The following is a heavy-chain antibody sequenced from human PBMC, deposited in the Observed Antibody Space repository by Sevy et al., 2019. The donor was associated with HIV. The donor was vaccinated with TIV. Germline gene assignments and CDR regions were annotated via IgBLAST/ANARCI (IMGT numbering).Heavy chain of an antibody. V-gene: IGHV3-7*01. CDR3: AREGWDSSSSGGFDY. D-gene: IGHD6-6*01. Sequence: GGSLRLSCAASGLTFSSYWMSWVRQAPGKGLEWVANIKQDGSEKYYVDSVKGRFTISRDNAKNSLYLQMNSLRAEDTAVYYCAREGWDSSSSGGFDYWGQGTLVTVSS. J-gene: IGHJ4*02. CDR2: IKQDGSEK. CDR1: GLTFSSYW.